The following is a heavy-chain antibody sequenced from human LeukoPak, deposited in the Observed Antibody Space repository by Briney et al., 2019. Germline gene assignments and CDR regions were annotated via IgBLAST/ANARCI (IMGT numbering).Heavy chain of an antibody. J-gene: IGHJ6*03. CDR1: GYSISSGYY. V-gene: IGHV4-38-2*01. Sequence: ASETLSLTCAVSGYSISSGYYWGWIRQPPGKGLEWIGSIYHSGGTYYSPSLKSRVTISVDTSKNQFSLKLSSVTAADTAVYYCARHDCSNGYYYYYMDVWGKGTTVTVSS. CDR2: IYHSGGT. CDR3: ARHDCSNGYYYYYMDV. D-gene: IGHD4-11*01.